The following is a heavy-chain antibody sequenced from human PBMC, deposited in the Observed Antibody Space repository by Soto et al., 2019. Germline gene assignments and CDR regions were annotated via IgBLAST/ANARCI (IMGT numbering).Heavy chain of an antibody. J-gene: IGHJ4*02. Sequence: GGSLRLSCAASGFTFSGYSMNWVRQAPGKGLEWVSYISSLSSPRYYPESVEGRSLISRDNAKNSLYLQMNSLRDEDTAVYFCAREDILGARSFDYWGKGAPVTVS. CDR1: GFTFSGYS. CDR2: ISSLSSPR. V-gene: IGHV3-48*02. CDR3: AREDILGARSFDY. D-gene: IGHD1-26*01.